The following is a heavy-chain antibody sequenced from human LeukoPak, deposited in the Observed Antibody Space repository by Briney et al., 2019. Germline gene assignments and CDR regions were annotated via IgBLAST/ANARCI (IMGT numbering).Heavy chain of an antibody. J-gene: IGHJ4*02. CDR2: IYYSGST. Sequence: SETLSLTCTVSGGSISSYYWNWIRQPPGKGLEWIGYIYYSGSTNYNPSLKSRVTISVDTSKNQFSLKLSSVTAADTAVYYCAREHSYYFDYWGQGTLVTVSS. V-gene: IGHV4-59*01. D-gene: IGHD2-21*01. CDR1: GGSISSYY. CDR3: AREHSYYFDY.